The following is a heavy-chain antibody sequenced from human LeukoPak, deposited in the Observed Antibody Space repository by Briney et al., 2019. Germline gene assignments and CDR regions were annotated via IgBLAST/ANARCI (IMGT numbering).Heavy chain of an antibody. Sequence: PGGSLRLSCTASGFTFGDYAMSWVRQAPGKGLEWVSAISGSGGSTYYADSVKGRFTISRDNSKNTLYLQMNSLRAEDTAVYYCAKAWGDYFHYYYGMDVWGQGTTVTVSS. CDR3: AKAWGDYFHYYYGMDV. CDR1: GFTFGDYA. V-gene: IGHV3-23*01. J-gene: IGHJ6*02. CDR2: ISGSGGST. D-gene: IGHD4-17*01.